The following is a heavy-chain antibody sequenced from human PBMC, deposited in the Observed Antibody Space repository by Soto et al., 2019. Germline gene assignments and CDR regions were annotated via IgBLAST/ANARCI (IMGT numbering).Heavy chain of an antibody. CDR1: GFTFSHAW. Sequence: GGSLRLSCAAPGFTFSHAWMSWVRQAPGKGLEWVGRIKSKTDGETKDYGAPVRGRSTISRDDSKDTLYLQMNSLRIEDTAVYYCCVVKRRDQYSTSGYWFDPWGPGTLVTVSS. D-gene: IGHD2-15*01. J-gene: IGHJ5*02. V-gene: IGHV3-15*01. CDR3: CVVKRRDQYSTSGYWFDP. CDR2: IKSKTDGETK.